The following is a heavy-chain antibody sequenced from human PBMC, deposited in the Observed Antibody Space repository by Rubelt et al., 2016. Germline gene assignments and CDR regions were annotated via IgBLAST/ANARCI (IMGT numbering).Heavy chain of an antibody. V-gene: IGHV4-4*02. CDR2: ISHSGST. CDR3: AGEGSSGWSWMDV. D-gene: IGHD6-19*01. Sequence: QVQLQESGPGLVKPSGTLSLTCAVSGGSITSNNWWSWVRQSPGKGLEWIGEISHSGSTHYNPSLKSRVTISVDKSKSQFSLTLKAVTAADTAVYYCAGEGSSGWSWMDVWGQGTTVTVSS. J-gene: IGHJ6*02. CDR1: GGSITSNNW.